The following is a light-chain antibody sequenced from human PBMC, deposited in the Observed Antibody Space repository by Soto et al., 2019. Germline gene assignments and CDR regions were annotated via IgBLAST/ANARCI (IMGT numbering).Light chain of an antibody. J-gene: IGKJ1*01. CDR3: QQYDSYSWT. V-gene: IGKV1-39*01. Sequence: DIQMTQSPSSLSASVGDRVTITCRASQSISSYVNWYQQKPGKAPQLLIYAASSLQSGVPSRFSGGGSGTDFTLTISSLQPGDFATYYCQQYDSYSWTFGQGTKVDIK. CDR2: AAS. CDR1: QSISSY.